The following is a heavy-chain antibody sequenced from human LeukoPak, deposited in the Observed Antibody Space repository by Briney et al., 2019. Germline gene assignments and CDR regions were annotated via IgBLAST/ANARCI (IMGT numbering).Heavy chain of an antibody. V-gene: IGHV1-69*13. CDR3: ARASYCSGGSCYSGREDWFDP. CDR1: GGTFSSYA. J-gene: IGHJ5*02. CDR2: IIPIFGTA. Sequence: SVKVSCKASGGTFSSYAISWVRQAPGQGLEWMGGIIPIFGTANYAQKFQGRVTITADESTNTAYMELSSLRSEDTAVYYCARASYCSGGSCYSGREDWFDPWGQGTLVTVSS. D-gene: IGHD2-15*01.